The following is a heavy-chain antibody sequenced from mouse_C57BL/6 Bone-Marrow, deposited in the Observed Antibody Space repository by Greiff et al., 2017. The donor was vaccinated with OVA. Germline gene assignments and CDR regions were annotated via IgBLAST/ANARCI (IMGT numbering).Heavy chain of an antibody. Sequence: EVKLMESGGGLVQPGGSLSLSCAASGFTFTDYYMRWVRQPPGKALEWLGFIRNKANGYTTEYSASVKGRFTISRDNSQSILYLQMNALRAEDRATYYCARSRDYYASRAYYAMDYWGQGTSVTVSS. CDR3: ARSRDYYASRAYYAMDY. J-gene: IGHJ4*01. CDR2: IRNKANGYTT. D-gene: IGHD1-1*01. CDR1: GFTFTDYY. V-gene: IGHV7-3*01.